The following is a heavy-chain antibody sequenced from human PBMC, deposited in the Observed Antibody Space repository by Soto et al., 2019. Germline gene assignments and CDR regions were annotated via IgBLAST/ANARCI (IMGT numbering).Heavy chain of an antibody. CDR2: IYDSGSS. D-gene: IGHD5-12*01. V-gene: IGHV4-30-4*01. Sequence: SETLSLTCTVSGASISSGDYVWSWIRQSPGKGLEWIGYIYDSGSSYYNPSLKSRVTMSVDTSKNQFSLKLRSVTAADTAVYYCAREKGYISGPKNFDYWGQGTLVTV. CDR3: AREKGYISGPKNFDY. J-gene: IGHJ4*02. CDR1: GASISSGDYV.